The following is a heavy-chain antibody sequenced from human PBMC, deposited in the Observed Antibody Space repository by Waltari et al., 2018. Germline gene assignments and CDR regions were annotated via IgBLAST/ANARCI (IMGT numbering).Heavy chain of an antibody. J-gene: IGHJ4*02. CDR3: ARGDYGGRQLFDY. Sequence: QVQLQESGPGLVKPSETLSLTCTVSGGSISSHYWSWNRQPPGKGLEWIGYIYYSGSTNYNPSLKSRVTISVDTSKNQFSLKLSSVTAADTAVYYCARGDYGGRQLFDYWGQGTLVTVSS. V-gene: IGHV4-59*11. D-gene: IGHD4-17*01. CDR2: IYYSGST. CDR1: GGSISSHY.